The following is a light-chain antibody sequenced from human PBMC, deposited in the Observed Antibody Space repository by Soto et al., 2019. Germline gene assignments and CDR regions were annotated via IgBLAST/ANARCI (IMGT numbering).Light chain of an antibody. J-gene: IGLJ2*01. CDR2: DVN. V-gene: IGLV2-14*03. Sequence: QSALTQPASVSGSPGQSITISCTGTSNDVGGYNYVSWYQQHPGKAPKLIIYDVNNRPSGVSNRFSGSKSGNTASLTISGLQAEDDADYFCSSFTSRNTVIFGGGTKVTVL. CDR3: SSFTSRNTVI. CDR1: SNDVGGYNY.